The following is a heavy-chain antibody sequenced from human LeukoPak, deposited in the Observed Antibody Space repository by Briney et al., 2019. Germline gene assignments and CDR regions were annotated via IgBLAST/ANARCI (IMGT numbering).Heavy chain of an antibody. D-gene: IGHD6-19*01. J-gene: IGHJ4*02. V-gene: IGHV4-59*08. CDR1: GGSISSYY. Sequence: SETLSLTCTVSGGSISSYYWSWIRQPPGKGLEWIGYMDDSGSTNYNPSLTSRVAISEDTSKNQLSLKLGSVTAADTAVYYCARHSSGSGGAFQYWGQGTPVTVSS. CDR2: MDDSGST. CDR3: ARHSSGSGGAFQY.